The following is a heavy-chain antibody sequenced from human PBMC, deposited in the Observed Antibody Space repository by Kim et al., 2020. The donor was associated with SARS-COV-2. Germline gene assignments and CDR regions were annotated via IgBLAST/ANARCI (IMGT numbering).Heavy chain of an antibody. CDR1: GGTFSSYA. CDR2: IIPIFGTA. Sequence: SVTVSCKASGGTFSSYAISWVRQAPGQGLEWMGGIIPIFGTANYAQKFQGRVTITADESTSTAYMELSSLRSEDTAVYYCATERITMIVVVITNGMDVWGQGTTVTVSS. D-gene: IGHD3-22*01. J-gene: IGHJ6*02. V-gene: IGHV1-69*13. CDR3: ATERITMIVVVITNGMDV.